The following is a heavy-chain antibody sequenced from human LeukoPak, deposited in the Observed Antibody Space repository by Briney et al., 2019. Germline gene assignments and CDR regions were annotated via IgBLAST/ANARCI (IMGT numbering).Heavy chain of an antibody. V-gene: IGHV3-30*02. CDR1: GFTFSSYA. CDR3: AKIPSAVPGRGFDY. CDR2: IRFDGSNK. D-gene: IGHD6-19*01. Sequence: PGGSLRLSCAASGFTFSSYAMHWVRQAPGKGLEWVAFIRFDGSNKFYADSVKGRFTISRDNSKNPLYLQMNSLRPDDTAVYYCAKIPSAVPGRGFDYWGQGTLVIVSS. J-gene: IGHJ4*02.